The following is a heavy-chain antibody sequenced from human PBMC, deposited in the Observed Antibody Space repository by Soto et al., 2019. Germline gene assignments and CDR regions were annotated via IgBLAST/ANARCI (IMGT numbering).Heavy chain of an antibody. Sequence: VQLVESGGGLVKPGGSLRLSCAASGFTFSSYAMHWVRQAPGKGLEWVAVISYDGSNKYYADSVKGRFTISRDNSKNTLYLQMNSLRAEDTAVYYCARDGSDYYDSSGYLYDYWGQGTLVTVSS. CDR3: ARDGSDYYDSSGYLYDY. CDR1: GFTFSSYA. CDR2: ISYDGSNK. V-gene: IGHV3-30-3*01. D-gene: IGHD3-22*01. J-gene: IGHJ4*02.